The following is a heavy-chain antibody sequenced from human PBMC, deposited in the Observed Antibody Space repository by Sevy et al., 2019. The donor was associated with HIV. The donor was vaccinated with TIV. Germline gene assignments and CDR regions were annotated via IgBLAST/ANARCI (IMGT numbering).Heavy chain of an antibody. J-gene: IGHJ3*01. Sequence: GGSLRLSFAASGSPFSSNAMNWSRQGPGKGLEWASPTGGRGGATNYADSVKGRFTISRENSKNTLYLQMDSLRAEDTAVYYCAKDVVAVVGDAFDVWGQGTMVTVSS. V-gene: IGHV3-23*01. CDR2: TGGRGGAT. CDR1: GSPFSSNA. CDR3: AKDVVAVVGDAFDV. D-gene: IGHD2-15*01.